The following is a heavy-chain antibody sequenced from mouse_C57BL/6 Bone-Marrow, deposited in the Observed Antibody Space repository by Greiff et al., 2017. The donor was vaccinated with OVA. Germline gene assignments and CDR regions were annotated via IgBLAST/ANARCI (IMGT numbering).Heavy chain of an antibody. V-gene: IGHV14-3*01. CDR2: IDPANGNT. J-gene: IGHJ2*01. Sequence: EVQLVESVAELVRPGASVKLSCTASGFNIKNTYMHWVKQRPEQGLEWIGRIDPANGNTKYAPKFQGKATITADTSSNTAYLQLSSLTSEDTAIYYCARFSITTVVATPSYWGQGTTLTVSS. CDR3: ARFSITTVVATPSY. D-gene: IGHD1-1*01. CDR1: GFNIKNTY.